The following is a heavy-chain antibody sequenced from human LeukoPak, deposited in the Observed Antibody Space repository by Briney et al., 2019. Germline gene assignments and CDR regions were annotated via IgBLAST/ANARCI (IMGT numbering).Heavy chain of an antibody. CDR1: GFTFSSYS. CDR3: ARDSLYYYGSGTIFDY. CDR2: ISSSGSTI. D-gene: IGHD3-10*01. V-gene: IGHV3-48*04. Sequence: PGGSLRLSCAASGFTFSSYSMNWVRQAPGKGLEWVSYISSSGSTIYYADSVKGRFTISRDNAKNSLYLRMNSLRAEDTAVYYCARDSLYYYGSGTIFDYWGQGTLVTVSS. J-gene: IGHJ4*02.